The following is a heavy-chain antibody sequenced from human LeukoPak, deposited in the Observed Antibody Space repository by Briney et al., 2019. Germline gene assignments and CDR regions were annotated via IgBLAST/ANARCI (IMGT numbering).Heavy chain of an antibody. V-gene: IGHV3-74*01. Sequence: GGSLRLSCTASGFSFSGHRMHWARQLPGKGLVWVSRISPTGSTTSYADSVKGRFTVSRDNAKNSLYLQMNSLRADDTAVYYCARVRYFDWLNNWFDPWGQGALVTVSS. D-gene: IGHD3-9*01. CDR3: ARVRYFDWLNNWFDP. CDR1: GFSFSGHR. J-gene: IGHJ5*02. CDR2: ISPTGSTT.